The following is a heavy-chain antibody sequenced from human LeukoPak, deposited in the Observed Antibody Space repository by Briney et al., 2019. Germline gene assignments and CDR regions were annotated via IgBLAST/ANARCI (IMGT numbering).Heavy chain of an antibody. Sequence: ASVKVSCKASGYTFTGYNIHWVRQAPGQGLEWMGWINPNSGDTNYAQKLQGRVTMTRDASISTAYMEVRSLRSDDTAVYYCAREESIGSYQFLHDYWGQGTLVTVSS. J-gene: IGHJ4*02. CDR2: INPNSGDT. CDR3: AREESIGSYQFLHDY. D-gene: IGHD1-26*01. V-gene: IGHV1-2*02. CDR1: GYTFTGYN.